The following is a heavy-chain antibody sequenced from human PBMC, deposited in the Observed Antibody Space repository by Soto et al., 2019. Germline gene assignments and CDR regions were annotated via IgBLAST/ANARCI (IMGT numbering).Heavy chain of an antibody. CDR3: AKGYSSSWYNWFDP. CDR2: ISGSGGST. CDR1: GFTFSSYV. D-gene: IGHD6-13*01. J-gene: IGHJ5*02. Sequence: GGSLRLSCAASGFTFSSYVMSWVRQAPGKGLEWVSAISGSGGSTYYADSVKGRFTISRDNSKNTLYLQMNSLRAEDTAVYYCAKGYSSSWYNWFDPWGQGTLVTVSS. V-gene: IGHV3-23*01.